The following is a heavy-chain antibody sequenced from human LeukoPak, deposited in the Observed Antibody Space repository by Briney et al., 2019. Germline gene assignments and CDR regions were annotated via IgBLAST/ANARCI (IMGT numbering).Heavy chain of an antibody. CDR3: ARSYSGRWYGIEY. Sequence: GGSLRLSCAPSGFTFSSYPMPWVRQAPSKGLEWVAVISYDGSNEDYADSVKGRFTISRDNSKNTLYRQMNSLRAEDTAVYYCARSYSGRWYGIEYWGQGTLLSVSS. CDR1: GFTFSSYP. CDR2: ISYDGSNE. D-gene: IGHD6-19*01. J-gene: IGHJ4*02. V-gene: IGHV3-30-3*01.